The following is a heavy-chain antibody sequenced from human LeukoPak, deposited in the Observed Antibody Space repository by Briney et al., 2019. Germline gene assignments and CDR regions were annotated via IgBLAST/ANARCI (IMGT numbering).Heavy chain of an antibody. D-gene: IGHD3-22*01. CDR1: GFTFSSYA. CDR2: ISYDGSNK. J-gene: IGHJ4*02. Sequence: GGSLRLSCAASGFTFSSYAMHWVRQAPGKGLEWVAVISYDGSNKYYADSVKGRFTISRDNSKNTLYLQMNSLRAEDTAVYYCARGRRGDSSGYYYPFDYWGQGTLVTVSS. V-gene: IGHV3-30-3*01. CDR3: ARGRRGDSSGYYYPFDY.